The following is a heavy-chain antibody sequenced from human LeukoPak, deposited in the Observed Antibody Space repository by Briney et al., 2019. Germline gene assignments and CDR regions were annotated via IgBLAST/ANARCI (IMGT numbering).Heavy chain of an antibody. CDR1: GGAINGESYY. V-gene: IGHV4-61*02. CDR3: ASTYYYDSSAYNYYHYMDV. CDR2: IYVSGST. Sequence: KTSETLSLTCTVSGGAINGESYYWSWIRQPAGKGLEWIGRIYVSGSTNYNPSLKSRVTISVDTSKNQFSLKLSSVTAADTAVYYCASTYYYDSSAYNYYHYMDVWGKGTTVTVSS. D-gene: IGHD3-22*01. J-gene: IGHJ6*03.